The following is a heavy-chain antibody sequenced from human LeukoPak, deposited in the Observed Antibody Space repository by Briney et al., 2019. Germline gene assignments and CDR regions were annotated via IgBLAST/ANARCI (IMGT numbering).Heavy chain of an antibody. Sequence: PGGSLRLSCAASGFTFSSYSMNWVRQAPGKGLEWVSSISSSSSYIYYADSVKGRFTISRDNSKNTLYLQMNSLRAEDTAVYYCAKDSNVLWFGEGPNWGQGTLVTVSS. V-gene: IGHV3-21*04. CDR1: GFTFSSYS. CDR2: ISSSSSYI. CDR3: AKDSNVLWFGEGPN. D-gene: IGHD3-10*01. J-gene: IGHJ4*02.